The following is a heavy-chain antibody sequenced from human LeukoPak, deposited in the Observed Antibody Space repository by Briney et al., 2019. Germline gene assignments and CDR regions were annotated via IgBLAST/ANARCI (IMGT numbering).Heavy chain of an antibody. CDR2: IYYSGST. D-gene: IGHD1-26*01. CDR3: ARHNHRWELQH. Sequence: SETLSLTCTVSGGSISSYYWSWIRQPPGKGLEWIGYIYYSGSTNYNPSLKSRVTISVDTSKNQFSLKLSSVTAADTAVYYCARHNHRWELQHWGQGTLVTVSS. CDR1: GGSISSYY. V-gene: IGHV4-59*08. J-gene: IGHJ1*01.